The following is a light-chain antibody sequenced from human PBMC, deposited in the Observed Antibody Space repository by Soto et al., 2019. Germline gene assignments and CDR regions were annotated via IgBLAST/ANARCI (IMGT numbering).Light chain of an antibody. CDR2: EVT. J-gene: IGLJ3*02. CDR1: SSDVGGYNY. Sequence: QSALTQPASVSGSPGQSITSACTGTSSDVGGYNYVSWYQQHPGKAPKLMIYEVTNRPAGVSNRFSGSKSGNTASLTISGLQAEDEADYYCSSYTRSSTWVFGGGTKLTVL. CDR3: SSYTRSSTWV. V-gene: IGLV2-14*01.